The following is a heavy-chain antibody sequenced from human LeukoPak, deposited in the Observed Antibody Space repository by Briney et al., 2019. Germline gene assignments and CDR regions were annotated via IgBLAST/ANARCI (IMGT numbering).Heavy chain of an antibody. V-gene: IGHV3-48*04. J-gene: IGHJ4*02. CDR1: GFTFNTYW. CDR3: ARDFDDSSGYYDLWDY. Sequence: GGSLRLSCAASGFTFNTYWMSWVRQAPGKGLEWVSYISSSGSTIYYADSVKGRFTISRDNAKNSLYLQMNSLRAEDTAVYYCARDFDDSSGYYDLWDYWGQGTLVTVSS. CDR2: ISSSGSTI. D-gene: IGHD3-22*01.